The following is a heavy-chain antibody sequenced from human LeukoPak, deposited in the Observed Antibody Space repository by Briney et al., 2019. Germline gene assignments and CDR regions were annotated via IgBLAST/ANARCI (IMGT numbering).Heavy chain of an antibody. CDR1: GFTFSSNY. V-gene: IGHV3-53*01. D-gene: IGHD2-15*01. CDR2: IYSGGST. CDR3: ARGVGRGGAFDI. J-gene: IGHJ3*02. Sequence: GGSLRHSCPASGFTFSSNYMSSVRQAPGKALEWGSVIYSGGSTYYADSVKGRFTISRDNSKNTLYLQMNSLRAEDTAVYYCARGVGRGGAFDIWGQGTMVTVSS.